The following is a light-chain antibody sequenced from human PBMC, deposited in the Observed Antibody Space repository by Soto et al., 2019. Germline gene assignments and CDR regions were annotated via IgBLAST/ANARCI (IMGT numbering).Light chain of an antibody. CDR3: QQANSFLPIT. CDR1: QTIDSW. CDR2: KAS. J-gene: IGKJ5*01. Sequence: DIQMTQSPSPLSASVGDRVTITCRASQTIDSWLAWYQQRPGKPPNLLIYKASTLASGDPSRFSGSGSGTDFTLTISSLQPEDFATYYCQQANSFLPITFGQGTRLEF. V-gene: IGKV1-5*03.